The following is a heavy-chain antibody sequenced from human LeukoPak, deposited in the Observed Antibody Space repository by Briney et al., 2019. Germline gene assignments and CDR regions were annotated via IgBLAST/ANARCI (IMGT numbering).Heavy chain of an antibody. CDR1: GFTFDDYA. CDR3: AKDIYGYYYRGSFDI. CDR2: ISWNSGSI. Sequence: GRSLRLSCAASGFTFDDYAMHWVRQAPGKGLEWVSGISWNSGSIGYADSVKGRFTISRNNAKNSLYLQMNSLRAEDMALYYCAKDIYGYYYRGSFDIWGQGTMVTVSS. V-gene: IGHV3-9*03. J-gene: IGHJ3*02. D-gene: IGHD3-22*01.